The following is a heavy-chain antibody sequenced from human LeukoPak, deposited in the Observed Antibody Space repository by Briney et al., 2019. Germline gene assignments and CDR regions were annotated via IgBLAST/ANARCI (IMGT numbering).Heavy chain of an antibody. V-gene: IGHV1-46*01. Sequence: ASVKVSCKASGFTFTRYYMHWVRQAPAQGLEWMGIINPSGGSTSYTQKFQGRVTMTRDTSISTAYMELSRLRSDDTAVYYCARVGTIFGVVIISFGSRFPGFDYWGQGTLVTVSS. CDR1: GFTFTRYY. CDR3: ARVGTIFGVVIISFGSRFPGFDY. CDR2: INPSGGST. J-gene: IGHJ4*02. D-gene: IGHD3-3*01.